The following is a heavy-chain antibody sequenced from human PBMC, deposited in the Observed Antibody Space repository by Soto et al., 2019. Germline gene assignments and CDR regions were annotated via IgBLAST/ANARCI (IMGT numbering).Heavy chain of an antibody. D-gene: IGHD4-17*01. CDR1: GFTFSSYG. CDR3: AKDMSDGGYYYYYGMDV. V-gene: IGHV3-30*18. Sequence: PGGSLRLSCAASGFTFSSYGMHWVRQAPGKGLEWVAVISYDGSNKYYADSVKGRFTISRDNSKNTLYLQMNSLRAEDTAVYYCAKDMSDGGYYYYYGMDVWGQGTTVTVSS. CDR2: ISYDGSNK. J-gene: IGHJ6*02.